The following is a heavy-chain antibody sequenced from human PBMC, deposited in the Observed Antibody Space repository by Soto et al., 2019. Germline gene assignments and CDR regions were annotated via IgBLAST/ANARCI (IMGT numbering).Heavy chain of an antibody. Sequence: SETLSLTCTFTCGSMTSGDQYWTWIRHRPGEGLEWFGYINHRGSLYYNPSLKSRVSMSVDTSKNQFSLNLSSVTAADTAVYYCARELPQRQGRNMDVWGQGTTVTVSS. CDR1: CGSMTSGDQY. CDR2: INHRGSL. CDR3: ARELPQRQGRNMDV. D-gene: IGHD1-1*01. J-gene: IGHJ6*02. V-gene: IGHV4-31*03.